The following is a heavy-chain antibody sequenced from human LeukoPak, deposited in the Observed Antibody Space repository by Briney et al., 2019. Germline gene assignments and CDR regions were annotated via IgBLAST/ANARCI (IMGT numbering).Heavy chain of an antibody. CDR1: GYTFTSYY. V-gene: IGHV1-46*01. CDR2: INPSGGST. D-gene: IGHD6-19*01. Sequence: GASVKVSCKASGYTFTSYYMHWVRQAPGQGLEWMGIINPSGGSTSYAQKFQGRVTMTRDMSTSTVYMELSSLRSEDTAVYYCARDFITRGSGWYSYYYYYYMDVWGKGTTVTVSS. J-gene: IGHJ6*03. CDR3: ARDFITRGSGWYSYYYYYYMDV.